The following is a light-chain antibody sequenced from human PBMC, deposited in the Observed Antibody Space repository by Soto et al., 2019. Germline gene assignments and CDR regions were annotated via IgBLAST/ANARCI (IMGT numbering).Light chain of an antibody. V-gene: IGKV3-11*01. CDR1: QSVSSY. CDR2: DAS. J-gene: IGKJ2*01. Sequence: EIVLTQSPATLSLSPGERATLSCRASQSVSSYLAWYQQKPGQAPRLLIYDASNRATGIPARFSGSGSGTDFTLIISSLEPEDFAVDYCQQRSNWSMYTFGQGTKLEIK. CDR3: QQRSNWSMYT.